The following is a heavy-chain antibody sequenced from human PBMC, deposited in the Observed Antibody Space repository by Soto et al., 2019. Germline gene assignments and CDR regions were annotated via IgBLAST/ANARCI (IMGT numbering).Heavy chain of an antibody. CDR1: GGSFSSYA. V-gene: IGHV1-69*13. J-gene: IGHJ6*02. Sequence: ASVKPSCKACGGSFSSYAISWVRQAPRQGLEWMGGIIPIFGTANYAQKFQGRVTIAADESTSTAYMELSSLRSEDTAVYYCARATTIFGVVPDYYYYGMDVWGQGTTVTVSS. CDR3: ARATTIFGVVPDYYYYGMDV. CDR2: IIPIFGTA. D-gene: IGHD3-3*01.